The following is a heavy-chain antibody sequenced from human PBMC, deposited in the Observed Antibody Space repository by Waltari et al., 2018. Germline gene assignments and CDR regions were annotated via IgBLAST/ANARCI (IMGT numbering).Heavy chain of an antibody. D-gene: IGHD3-3*01. Sequence: EVQLVESGGGLVQPGRSLRLSCAASGFTFDDYAMHWVRQAPAQGLEWVAGMSWKSGSIGQADSVKGRFTSSRDNAKNSQYLQRNSLRAEDTAMYDSAKRGTRDDFRSNWYFDLWGRGTLVTV. CDR1: GFTFDDYA. CDR2: MSWKSGSI. V-gene: IGHV3-9*01. CDR3: AKRGTRDDFRSNWYFDL. J-gene: IGHJ2*01.